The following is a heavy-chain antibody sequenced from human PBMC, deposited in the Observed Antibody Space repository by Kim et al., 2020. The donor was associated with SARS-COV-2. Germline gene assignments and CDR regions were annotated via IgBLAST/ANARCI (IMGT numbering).Heavy chain of an antibody. Sequence: SVTVSCKASGGTFSSYAISCVRQAPGQGLEWMGRIIPILGIANYAQKFQGRVTITADKSTSTAYMELSSLRSEDTAVYYCARSSIAARDYYYGMDVWGQGATVPVSS. V-gene: IGHV1-69*04. CDR2: IIPILGIA. D-gene: IGHD6-6*01. J-gene: IGHJ6*02. CDR3: ARSSIAARDYYYGMDV. CDR1: GGTFSSYA.